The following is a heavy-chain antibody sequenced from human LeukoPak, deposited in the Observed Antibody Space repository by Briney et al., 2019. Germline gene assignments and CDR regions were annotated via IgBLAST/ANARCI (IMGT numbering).Heavy chain of an antibody. CDR1: GFTFSSYW. CDR2: IKQDGSEK. J-gene: IGHJ3*02. V-gene: IGHV3-7*03. CDR3: AKDMIPRVVVVAAPDDAFDI. Sequence: GGSLRLSCAASGFTFSSYWMSWVRQAPGKGLEWVANIKQDGSEKYYVDSVKGRFTISRDNAKNSLYLQMNSLRAEDMALYYCAKDMIPRVVVVAAPDDAFDIWGQGTMVTVSS. D-gene: IGHD2-15*01.